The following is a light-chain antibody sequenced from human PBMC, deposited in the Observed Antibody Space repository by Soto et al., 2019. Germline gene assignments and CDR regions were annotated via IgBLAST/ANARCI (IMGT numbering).Light chain of an antibody. CDR1: LTISSY. Sequence: DIQMTQSPSSLSAFLADRVTITCRASLTISSYLNWYQQKSGKAPKLLISAASSLESGVPPRFSGSGSGTDFTLTISRLEPEDFAVYYCQQYHSSPITFGQGTRLEI. J-gene: IGKJ5*01. CDR3: QQYHSSPIT. V-gene: IGKV1-39*01. CDR2: AAS.